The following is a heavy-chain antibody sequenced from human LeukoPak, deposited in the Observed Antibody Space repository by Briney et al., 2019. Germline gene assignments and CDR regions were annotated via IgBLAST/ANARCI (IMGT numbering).Heavy chain of an antibody. CDR1: GFNFNTYT. CDR2: IRHSDGRT. CDR3: AKDYYYDSNHFDY. V-gene: IGHV3-23*01. J-gene: IGHJ4*02. Sequence: GGSLRLSCDASGFNFNTYTMYWVRQAPGQGLEWVSGIRHSDGRTYYADSVRGRFTISSDIFKNTLYLQMNGLRADDTALYYCAKDYYYDSNHFDYWGQGTLVTVSS. D-gene: IGHD3-22*01.